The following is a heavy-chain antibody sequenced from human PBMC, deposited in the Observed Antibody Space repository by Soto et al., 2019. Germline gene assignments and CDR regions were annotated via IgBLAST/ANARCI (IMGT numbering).Heavy chain of an antibody. CDR1: GFSFTTYA. Sequence: EVQLLESGGGLVQPGGSLRLSCAASGFSFTTYAMGWVRQAPGKGLEWVSAVSGSGSTTYYADSVKGRFIISRNNAKTTAYLYMNSLRAEDTDVYYCARDPRDYDSGGYYDYWGQGTLVTVSS. D-gene: IGHD3-22*01. V-gene: IGHV3-23*01. CDR3: ARDPRDYDSGGYYDY. CDR2: VSGSGSTT. J-gene: IGHJ4*02.